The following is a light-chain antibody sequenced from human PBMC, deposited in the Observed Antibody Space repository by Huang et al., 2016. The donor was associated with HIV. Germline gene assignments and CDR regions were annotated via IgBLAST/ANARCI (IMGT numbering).Light chain of an antibody. V-gene: IGKV3-20*01. J-gene: IGKJ2*01. CDR3: QQYGSSPMYT. CDR1: QSVSSSY. Sequence: EIVLTQSPGTLSLSPGERATLSCRASQSVSSSYLAWYQQKPGQAPRLLIYGAASSAPGSPDRFSDSGSGTDFTLTISRLEPEDFAVYYCQQYGSSPMYTFGQGTKLEIK. CDR2: GAA.